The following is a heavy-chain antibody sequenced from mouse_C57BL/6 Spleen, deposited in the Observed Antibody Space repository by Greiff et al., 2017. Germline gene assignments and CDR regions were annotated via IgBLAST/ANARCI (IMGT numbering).Heavy chain of an antibody. CDR1: GYTFTDYY. CDR3: ARWGYGSSYGWFAY. J-gene: IGHJ3*01. V-gene: IGHV1-19*01. CDR2: INPYNGGT. D-gene: IGHD1-1*01. Sequence: VQLQQSGPVLVKPGASVKMSCKASGYTFTDYYMNWVKQSHGKSLEWIGVINPYNGGTSYNQKVKGKATLTVDKSSSPAYMELNSLTSEDSAVYYCARWGYGSSYGWFAYWGQGTLVTVSA.